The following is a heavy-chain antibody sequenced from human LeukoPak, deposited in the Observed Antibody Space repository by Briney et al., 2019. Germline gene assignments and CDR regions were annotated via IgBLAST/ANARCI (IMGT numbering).Heavy chain of an antibody. D-gene: IGHD6-13*01. CDR1: GGTFSSYA. J-gene: IGHJ3*02. Sequence: VASVKVSCKASGGTFSSYAISWVRQAPGQGLEWMGGIIPIFGTANYAQKFQGRVTITADESTSTAYMELSSLRSEDTAVYYCARKYSSSYDAFDIWGQGTMVTVSS. CDR2: IIPIFGTA. V-gene: IGHV1-69*13. CDR3: ARKYSSSYDAFDI.